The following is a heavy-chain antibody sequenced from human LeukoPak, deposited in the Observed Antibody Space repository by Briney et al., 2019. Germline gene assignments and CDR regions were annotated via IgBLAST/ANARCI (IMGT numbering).Heavy chain of an antibody. CDR1: GYSFTSYW. Sequence: GESLKISCKGSGYSFTSYWIGWVRQMPGKGLERMGIIYPGDSDTRYSPSFQGQVTISADKSISTAYLQWSSLKASDTAMYYCARQGVDTAMVNAFDIWGQGTMVTVSS. J-gene: IGHJ3*02. V-gene: IGHV5-51*01. D-gene: IGHD5-18*01. CDR3: ARQGVDTAMVNAFDI. CDR2: IYPGDSDT.